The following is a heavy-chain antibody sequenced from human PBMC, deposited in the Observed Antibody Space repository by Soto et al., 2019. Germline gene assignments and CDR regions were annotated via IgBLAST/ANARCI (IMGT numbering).Heavy chain of an antibody. CDR3: ARSVHRSGGTCNEY. V-gene: IGHV1-3*01. Sequence: GASVKVSCKASGYTFTSYAVHWVRQAPGQRLEWMGWINAGHGNTRYSQKFQDRITITGDTSASTAYLELNSLRSEDTAVYYCARSVHRSGGTCNEYWGQGTLVTVSS. CDR2: INAGHGNT. J-gene: IGHJ4*02. CDR1: GYTFTSYA. D-gene: IGHD2-15*01.